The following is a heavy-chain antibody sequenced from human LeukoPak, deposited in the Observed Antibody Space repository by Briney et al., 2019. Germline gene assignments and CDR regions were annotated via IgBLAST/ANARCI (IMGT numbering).Heavy chain of an antibody. CDR1: GGSISSYY. V-gene: IGHV4-59*01. D-gene: IGHD4-17*01. CDR2: IYYSGST. J-gene: IGHJ4*02. Sequence: PSETLSLTCTVSGGSISSYYWSWIRQPPGKGLEWIGYIYYSGSTNYNPPLKSRVTISVDTSKNQFSLKLSSVTAADTAVYYCACTKTTVTYFDYWGQGTLVTVSS. CDR3: ACTKTTVTYFDY.